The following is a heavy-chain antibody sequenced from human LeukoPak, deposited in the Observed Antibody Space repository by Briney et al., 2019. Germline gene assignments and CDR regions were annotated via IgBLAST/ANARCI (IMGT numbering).Heavy chain of an antibody. V-gene: IGHV4-39*01. CDR3: ARHIMTTDAFDI. J-gene: IGHJ3*02. D-gene: IGHD1-14*01. CDR2: IYYSGST. Sequence: SETLSLTCTVSGGSISSSSYYWGWIRQPPGKGLEWIGSIYYSGSTYYNPSLKSRVTISVDTSKNQFSLKLSSVTAADTAVYYCARHIMTTDAFDIWGQGTMDTVSS. CDR1: GGSISSSSYY.